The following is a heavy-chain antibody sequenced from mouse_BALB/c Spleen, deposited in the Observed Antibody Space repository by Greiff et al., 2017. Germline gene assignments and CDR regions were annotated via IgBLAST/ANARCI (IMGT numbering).Heavy chain of an antibody. V-gene: IGHV1-5*01. CDR2: IYPGNSDT. D-gene: IGHD2-4*01. CDR1: GYTFTSYW. J-gene: IGHJ1*01. CDR3: TRPYDYGGYFDV. Sequence: VHVKQSGTVLARPGASVKMSCKASGYTFTSYWMHWVKQRPGQGLEWIGAIYPGNSDTSYNQKFKGKAKLTAVTSTSTAYMELSSLTNEDSAVYYCTRPYDYGGYFDVWGAGTTVTVSS.